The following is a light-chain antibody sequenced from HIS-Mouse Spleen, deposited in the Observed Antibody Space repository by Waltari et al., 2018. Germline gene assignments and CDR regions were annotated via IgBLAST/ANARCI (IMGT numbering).Light chain of an antibody. Sequence: QSALTQPASVSGSPGQSITISCTGTSSDVGSYNLVSWYQQHPGKAPKLMIYEGSKRPSGVSNRFSGSKSGNTASLTISGLQAEDEADYYCCSYAGSSCYVFGTGTKVTDL. CDR3: CSYAGSSCYV. CDR2: EGS. V-gene: IGLV2-23*01. CDR1: SSDVGSYNL. J-gene: IGLJ1*01.